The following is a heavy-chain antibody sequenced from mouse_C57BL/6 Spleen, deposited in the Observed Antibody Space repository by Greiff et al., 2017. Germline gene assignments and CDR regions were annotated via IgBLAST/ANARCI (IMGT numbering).Heavy chain of an antibody. J-gene: IGHJ3*01. Sequence: VKVVDSGGGLVKPGGSLKLSCAASGFTFSSSAMSWVRQTPEKRLEWVATISDGGSYTYSPDTVKGRFTISRDNAKNNLYLQMSHLKSEDTAMYYCARGGDDLGAWFAYWGQGTLVTVSA. CDR2: ISDGGSYT. V-gene: IGHV5-4*03. CDR3: ARGGDDLGAWFAY. D-gene: IGHD3-3*01. CDR1: GFTFSSSA.